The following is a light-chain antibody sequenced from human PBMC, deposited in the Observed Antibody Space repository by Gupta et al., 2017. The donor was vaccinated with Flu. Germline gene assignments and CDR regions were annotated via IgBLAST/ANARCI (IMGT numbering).Light chain of an antibody. J-gene: IGKJ3*01. CDR2: GES. V-gene: IGKV3-20*01. CDR1: QSVSNSY. Sequence: EIVLTQSPGTLSLSPGERATVSCRASQSVSNSYLAWYQQKPGQAPRLLIYGESSRATGIPDRFSGSGSGTDFTLTISRLEPEDFAVYYCQHYGSSLFTFGPGTKVDIK. CDR3: QHYGSSLFT.